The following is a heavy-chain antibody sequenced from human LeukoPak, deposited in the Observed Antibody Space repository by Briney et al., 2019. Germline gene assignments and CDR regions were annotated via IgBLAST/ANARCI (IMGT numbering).Heavy chain of an antibody. D-gene: IGHD5-18*01. CDR1: GYTFTSYG. V-gene: IGHV1-18*01. CDR3: ARLSGYSPTGYYYYYYGMDV. CDR2: ISAYNGNT. J-gene: IGHJ6*02. Sequence: ASVKVSCKASGYTFTSYGISWVRQAPGQGLEWMGWISAYNGNTNYAQKLQGRVTMTTDTSTSTAYMELRSLRSDDTAVYYCARLSGYSPTGYYYYYYGMDVWGQGTTVTVSS.